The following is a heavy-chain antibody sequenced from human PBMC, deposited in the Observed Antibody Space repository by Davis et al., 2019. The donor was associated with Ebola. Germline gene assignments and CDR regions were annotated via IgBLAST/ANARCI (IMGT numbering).Heavy chain of an antibody. CDR3: IKPLATTGYGMDV. CDR2: IRSKAYGGTT. V-gene: IGHV3-49*03. CDR1: GFTFGDYA. J-gene: IGHJ6*04. D-gene: IGHD1-26*01. Sequence: GESLKISCTASGFTFGDYAMSWFRQAPGKGLEWVGFIRSKAYGGTTEYAASVKGRFTISRDDSKSIAYLQMNSLKTEDTAVYYCIKPLATTGYGMDVWGKGTTVTVSS.